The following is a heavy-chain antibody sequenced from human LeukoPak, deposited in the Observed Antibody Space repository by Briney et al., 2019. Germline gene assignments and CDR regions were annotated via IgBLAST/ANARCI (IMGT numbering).Heavy chain of an antibody. CDR3: ARQAGSWYDVRFDY. Sequence: SQTLSLTCAISGDSVPSNSAAWNWIRQSPSRGLEWLGRTYYRSKWYNDYAVSVKSRITINPDTSKNQFSLQLNSVTPEDTAAYYCARQAGSWYDVRFDYWGQGTLVAVSS. V-gene: IGHV6-1*01. CDR2: TYYRSKWYN. J-gene: IGHJ4*02. CDR1: GDSVPSNSAA. D-gene: IGHD6-13*01.